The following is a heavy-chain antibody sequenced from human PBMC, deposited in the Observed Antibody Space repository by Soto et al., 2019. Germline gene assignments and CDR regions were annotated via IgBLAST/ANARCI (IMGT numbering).Heavy chain of an antibody. CDR1: GYTLTELS. D-gene: IGHD6-19*01. CDR2: FAPEDGET. CDR3: ATDNTIAVAGTGWFDP. J-gene: IGHJ5*02. Sequence: QVQLVQSGAEVKKPGASVKVSCKVSGYTLTELSMHWVRQAPGKGLEWMGGFAPEDGETIYAQKFQGRVTMTEDTSTDTAYTELSSLRSDDTAVYYCATDNTIAVAGTGWFDPWGQGTLVTVSS. V-gene: IGHV1-24*01.